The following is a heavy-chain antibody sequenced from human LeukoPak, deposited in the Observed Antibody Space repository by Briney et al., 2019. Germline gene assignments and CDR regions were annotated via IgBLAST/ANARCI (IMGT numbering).Heavy chain of an antibody. J-gene: IGHJ5*02. CDR1: GYTFTSYD. CDR2: MNPNSGNT. CDR3: ARVRYSSSWYTNWFDP. D-gene: IGHD6-13*01. V-gene: IGHV1-8*03. Sequence: GASVKVSCKASGYTFTSYDINWVRQATGQGLEWMGWMNPNSGNTGYAQKFQGRVTITRNTSISIAYMELSSLRSEDTAVYYCARVRYSSSWYTNWFDPWGQGTLVTVSS.